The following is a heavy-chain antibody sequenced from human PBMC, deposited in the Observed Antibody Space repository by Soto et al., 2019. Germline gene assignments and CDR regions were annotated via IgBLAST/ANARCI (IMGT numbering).Heavy chain of an antibody. J-gene: IGHJ4*02. CDR1: GGTFSRYA. D-gene: IGHD6-6*01. Sequence: ASVKGSCKASGGTFSRYAVSWVRQAPGQGLEWMGWIIANNGKTNYAQKLQGRVTMTADKSTSTAYMELRSLRSDDTAVYYCARVQQLVYFDYWGQGTLVTVSS. CDR3: ARVQQLVYFDY. V-gene: IGHV1-18*01. CDR2: IIANNGKT.